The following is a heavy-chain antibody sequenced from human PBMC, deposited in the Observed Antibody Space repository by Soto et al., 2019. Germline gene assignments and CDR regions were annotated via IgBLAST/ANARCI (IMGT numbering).Heavy chain of an antibody. CDR2: IIPLFGTT. Sequence: SVKVSCKASGGAFNSSGISWVRQAPGQGLAWMGGIIPLFGTTNYARKLQGRVTITADESTSTVYMDLSSLTFDDTAVYYCARVRGSSWYNWFDLWGQGTLVTVSS. CDR3: ARVRGSSWYNWFDL. V-gene: IGHV1-69*13. J-gene: IGHJ5*02. D-gene: IGHD6-13*01. CDR1: GGAFNSSG.